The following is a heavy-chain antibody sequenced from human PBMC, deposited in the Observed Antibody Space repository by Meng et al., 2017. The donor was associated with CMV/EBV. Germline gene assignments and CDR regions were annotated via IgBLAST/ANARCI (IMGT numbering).Heavy chain of an antibody. J-gene: IGHJ5*02. V-gene: IGHV1-46*01. CDR1: GYTFTSYY. Sequence: VQPWQSGAEVKKPGASVKVSCKASGYTFTSYYMNWVRQAPGQGLEWMGIINPSGGSTSYAQKFQGRVTMTRDTSTSTVYMELSSLRSEDTAVYYCAREEGIAARSDWFDPWGQGTLVTVSS. CDR2: INPSGGST. CDR3: AREEGIAARSDWFDP. D-gene: IGHD6-6*01.